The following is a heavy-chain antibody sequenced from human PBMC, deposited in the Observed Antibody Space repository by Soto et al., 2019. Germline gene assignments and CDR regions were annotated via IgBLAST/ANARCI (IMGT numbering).Heavy chain of an antibody. CDR3: AHRGYMYGNWDHGYFDY. V-gene: IGHV2-5*02. J-gene: IGHJ4*02. Sequence: QITLKESGPPRVRPTQTLALTCTFSGFSLTTSGVGVGWIRKTPGKALEWLAVIYWDDDKRYSPSLKSRLTITKDTSKKQVVLTMADMDPVDTATYFCAHRGYMYGNWDHGYFDYWGQGTLVTVSS. D-gene: IGHD5-18*01. CDR1: GFSLTTSGVG. CDR2: IYWDDDK.